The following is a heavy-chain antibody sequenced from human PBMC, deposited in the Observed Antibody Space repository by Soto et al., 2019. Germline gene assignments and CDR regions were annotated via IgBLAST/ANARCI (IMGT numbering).Heavy chain of an antibody. V-gene: IGHV3-30-3*01. Sequence: HPGGSLRLSCAASGFTFSSYAMHWVRQSPGKGLEWVAVISYDGSNKYYADSVKVRFTISRDNSKNTLYLQMNSLRAEDTAVYYCAREIRIPCVLYSSSLCSWFDPWGQGTLVTVSS. J-gene: IGHJ5*02. CDR2: ISYDGSNK. CDR3: AREIRIPCVLYSSSLCSWFDP. D-gene: IGHD6-13*01. CDR1: GFTFSSYA.